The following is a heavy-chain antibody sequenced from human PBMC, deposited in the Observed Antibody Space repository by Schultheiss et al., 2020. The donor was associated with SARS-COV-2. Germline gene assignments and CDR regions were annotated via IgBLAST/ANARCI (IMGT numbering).Heavy chain of an antibody. CDR1: GFTFRSYS. J-gene: IGHJ6*02. CDR2: ISASAFST. CDR3: ARDSGGYSSSSGNNNYYGLDV. Sequence: GESLKISCVASGFTFRSYSMNWVRQAPGKGLEGVAAISASAFSTYYADSMKGRFTVSRDNSKSTLYLQMSSLRAEDTAVYYCARDSGGYSSSSGNNNYYGLDVWGQGTTVTVSS. V-gene: IGHV3-23*01. D-gene: IGHD6-6*01.